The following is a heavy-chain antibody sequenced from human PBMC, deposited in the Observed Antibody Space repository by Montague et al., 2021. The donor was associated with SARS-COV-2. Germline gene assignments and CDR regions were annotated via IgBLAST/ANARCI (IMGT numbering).Heavy chain of an antibody. Sequence: TLSLTCTVSGGPISSGGYYWSWIRQHPGKGLEWTGYIYYSGSTYYNPSLKSRVTISVDTSKNQFSLKLSSVTAADTAVYYCARGGSYSSGWYGVDYYYGMDVWGQGTTVTVSS. CDR3: ARGGSYSSGWYGVDYYYGMDV. CDR1: GGPISSGGYY. D-gene: IGHD6-19*01. V-gene: IGHV4-31*03. CDR2: IYYSGST. J-gene: IGHJ6*02.